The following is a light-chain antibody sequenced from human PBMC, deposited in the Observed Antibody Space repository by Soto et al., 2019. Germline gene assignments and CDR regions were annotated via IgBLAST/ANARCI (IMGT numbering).Light chain of an antibody. CDR3: SSYTTSTTVV. CDR2: EVS. V-gene: IGLV2-14*03. CDR1: SSDVGGYNF. J-gene: IGLJ1*01. Sequence: QSALTQPASVFGSPGQSITFSCTGTSSDVGGYNFVSWYQQHPGKAPKLMIYEVSSRPSWVSNRFSGSKSGNTASLTISGLQPEDEADYYCSSYTTSTTVVFGTGTKVTVL.